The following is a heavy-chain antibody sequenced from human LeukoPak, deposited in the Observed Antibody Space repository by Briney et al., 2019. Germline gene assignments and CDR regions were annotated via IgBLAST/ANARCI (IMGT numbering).Heavy chain of an antibody. CDR1: GFTFSSYS. Sequence: GGSLRLSCAASGFTFSSYSMNWVRQAPGQGLEWVSSISSSSSYIYYADSVKGRFTISRDNAKNSLYLQMNSLRAEDTAVYYCARGSERILRYFDWSTSPPYYFDYWGQGTLVTVSS. CDR3: ARGSERILRYFDWSTSPPYYFDY. CDR2: ISSSSSYI. V-gene: IGHV3-21*01. J-gene: IGHJ4*02. D-gene: IGHD3-9*01.